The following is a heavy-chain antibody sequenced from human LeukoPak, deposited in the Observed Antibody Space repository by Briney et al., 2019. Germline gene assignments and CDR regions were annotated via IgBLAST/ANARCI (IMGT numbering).Heavy chain of an antibody. V-gene: IGHV4-34*01. CDR2: INHSGST. Sequence: PSETLSLTCAVYGGSFSGYYWSWIRQPPGKGLEWIGEINHSGSTNYNPSLKSRVTISVDTSKNQFSLKLSSVTAADTAVYYCARRSSWAYYYYYYGMDVWGQGTTVTVSS. CDR3: ARRSSWAYYYYYYGMDV. D-gene: IGHD6-13*01. CDR1: GGSFSGYY. J-gene: IGHJ6*02.